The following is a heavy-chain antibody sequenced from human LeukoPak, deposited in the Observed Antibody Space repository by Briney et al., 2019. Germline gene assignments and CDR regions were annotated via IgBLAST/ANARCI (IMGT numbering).Heavy chain of an antibody. J-gene: IGHJ6*02. CDR3: ATAREYYDFWSGYYTSSYGMDV. CDR2: INPNSGGT. CDR1: GYTFTGYY. Sequence: ASVKVSCKASGYTFTGYYMHWVRQAPGQGLEWMGRINPNSGGTNYAQKFQGRVTMTRDTSISTAYMELSRLRSDDTAVYYCATAREYYDFWSGYYTSSYGMDVWGQGTTVTVSS. V-gene: IGHV1-2*06. D-gene: IGHD3-3*01.